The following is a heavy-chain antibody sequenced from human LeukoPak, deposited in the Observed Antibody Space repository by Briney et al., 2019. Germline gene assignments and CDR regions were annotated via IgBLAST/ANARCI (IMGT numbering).Heavy chain of an antibody. CDR2: INHSGST. V-gene: IGHV4-34*01. CDR3: ARHRVDAFDI. D-gene: IGHD3-3*01. J-gene: IGHJ3*02. CDR1: GGSFSGYY. Sequence: SETLSLTCAVYGGSFSGYYWSWIRQPPGKGLEWIGEINHSGSTNYNPSLKSRVTISVDTSKNQFSLKLSSVTAADTAVYYRARHRVDAFDIWGQGTMVTVSS.